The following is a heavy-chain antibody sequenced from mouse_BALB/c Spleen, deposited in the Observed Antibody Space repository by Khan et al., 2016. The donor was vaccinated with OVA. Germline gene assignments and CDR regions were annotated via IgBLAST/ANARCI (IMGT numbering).Heavy chain of an antibody. J-gene: IGHJ2*01. V-gene: IGHV5-6-4*01. D-gene: IGHD1-1*01. CDR2: ISSGGSFT. CDR3: TRQRGYYGSNPYFDY. Sequence: EVQLQESGGDLVRPGGSLKLSCAASGFSFSTYSMSWVRQTPEKRLEWVATISSGGSFTYYPDSVKGRFTISRDNAKNSLYLQMSSLKSEDTAMYYCTRQRGYYGSNPYFDYWGQGTTLTVSS. CDR1: GFSFSTYS.